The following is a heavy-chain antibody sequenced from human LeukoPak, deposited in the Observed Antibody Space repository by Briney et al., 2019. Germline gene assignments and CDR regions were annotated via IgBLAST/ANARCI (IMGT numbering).Heavy chain of an antibody. CDR3: AEGTAG. J-gene: IGHJ4*02. V-gene: IGHV3-7*01. CDR1: GFTFSSYW. CDR2: INQDGSEK. D-gene: IGHD1-1*01. Sequence: GGSLRLSCAASGFTFSSYWMIWVRQAPGEGLEWVANINQDGSEKFYVDSVRGRFTLSRDNAKNSLYLQMNSLRAEDTAVYYCAEGTAGWGQGTLVSVSS.